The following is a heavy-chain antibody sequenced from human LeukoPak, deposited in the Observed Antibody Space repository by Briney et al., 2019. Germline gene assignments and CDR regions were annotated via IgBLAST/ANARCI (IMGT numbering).Heavy chain of an antibody. D-gene: IGHD6-19*01. J-gene: IGHJ5*02. CDR3: AKGYSSGWFLNWFDH. CDR2: ISGSGGST. CDR1: GFTFSSYA. Sequence: PGGSLRLSCAASGFTFSSYAMSWVRQAPGKGLEWVSAISGSGGSTYYADSVKGRFTISRDNSKNTLYLRMNSLRAEDTAVYYCAKGYSSGWFLNWFDHWGQGTLVTVSS. V-gene: IGHV3-23*01.